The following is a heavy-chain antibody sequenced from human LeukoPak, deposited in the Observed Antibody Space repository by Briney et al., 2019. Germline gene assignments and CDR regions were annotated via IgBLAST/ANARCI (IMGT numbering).Heavy chain of an antibody. J-gene: IGHJ3*02. CDR2: IIPIFGTA. CDR1: GGTFSSYA. CDR3: ASSLDIVVVPAAKGAFDI. Sequence: SVKVSCKASGGTFSSYAISWVRQAPGQGLEWMGGIIPIFGTANYAQKFQGRVTITTDESTSTAYMELSSLRSEDTAVYYCASSLDIVVVPAAKGAFDIWGQGTMVTVSS. V-gene: IGHV1-69*05. D-gene: IGHD2-2*01.